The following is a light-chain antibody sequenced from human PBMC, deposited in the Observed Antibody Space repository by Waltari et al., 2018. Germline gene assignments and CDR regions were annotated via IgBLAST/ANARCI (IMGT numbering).Light chain of an antibody. CDR1: QYIRDD. V-gene: IGKV1-6*01. Sequence: AIQMTQSPSSLSASVGDSVTITCRASQYIRDDLGWYQQKPGKAPNLLIYAASTCQSGVPSRFSGSGSGTDFTLTINSLQPEDFATYYCLQDYLYPWTFGQGTKVEI. CDR2: AAS. CDR3: LQDYLYPWT. J-gene: IGKJ1*01.